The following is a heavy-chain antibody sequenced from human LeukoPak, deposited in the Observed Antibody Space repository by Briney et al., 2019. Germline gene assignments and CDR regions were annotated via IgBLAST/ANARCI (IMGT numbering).Heavy chain of an antibody. D-gene: IGHD4-17*01. CDR2: INHSGST. CDR3: AGYFYDYGDYEITQYYFDY. Sequence: PSETLSLTCAVYGGSFSGYYWSWIRQPPGKGLEWIGEINHSGSTNYNPSLKSRVTISVDTSKNQFSLKLSSVTAADTAVYYCAGYFYDYGDYEITQYYFDYWGQGTLVTVSS. CDR1: GGSFSGYY. V-gene: IGHV4-34*01. J-gene: IGHJ4*02.